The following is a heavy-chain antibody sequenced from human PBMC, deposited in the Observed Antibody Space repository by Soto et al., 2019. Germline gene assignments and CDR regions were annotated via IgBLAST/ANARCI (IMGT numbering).Heavy chain of an antibody. CDR2: IIPIFGTA. CDR1: GGTFSSYA. V-gene: IGHV1-69*13. J-gene: IGHJ6*02. D-gene: IGHD3-10*01. CDR3: AREGPWITIVRGPHV. Sequence: SVKVSCKASGGTFSSYAISWVRQAPGQGLEWMGGIIPIFGTANYAQKFQGRVTITADESTSTAYMELSSLRSEGTAVYYCAREGPWITIVRGPHVWGQGPTVTVSS.